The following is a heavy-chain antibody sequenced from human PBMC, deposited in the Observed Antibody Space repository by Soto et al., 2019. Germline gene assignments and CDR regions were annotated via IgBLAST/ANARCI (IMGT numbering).Heavy chain of an antibody. CDR1: GGSISSGGFY. CDR3: ARGTYQYYYSSGVQNRFDP. Sequence: QVQLQESGPGLVQPSQTLSLTCTVSGGSISSGGFYWSWIRQHPEKGLEWIGWIYHSGNTYYNPSLQRPVTLLEDTSNNQFSLKLTSVTAADTAVYYCARGTYQYYYSSGVQNRFDPWGQGTLVTVSS. V-gene: IGHV4-31*01. J-gene: IGHJ5*02. CDR2: IYHSGNT. D-gene: IGHD2-15*01.